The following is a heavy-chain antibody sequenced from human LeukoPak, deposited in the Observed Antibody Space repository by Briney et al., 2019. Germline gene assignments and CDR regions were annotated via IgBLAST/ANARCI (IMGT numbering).Heavy chain of an antibody. CDR1: GGSISSSSYY. CDR2: IYYSGST. Sequence: SETLSLTCTVSGGSISSSSYYWGWIRQPPGKGLEWIGSIYYSGSTYYNPSLKSRVTISVDTSKNQFSLKLSSVTAADTAVYYCARLFPCRVRDYYYYYGMDVWGQGTTVTVSS. CDR3: ARLFPCRVRDYYYYYGMDV. J-gene: IGHJ6*02. V-gene: IGHV4-39*01. D-gene: IGHD2-21*01.